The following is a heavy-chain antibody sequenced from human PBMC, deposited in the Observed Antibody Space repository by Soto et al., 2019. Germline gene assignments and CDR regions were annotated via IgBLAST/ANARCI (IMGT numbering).Heavy chain of an antibody. D-gene: IGHD6-19*01. V-gene: IGHV3-30-3*01. CDR1: GFTFSSYA. CDR3: ARGGSLSVAGTDLAFDY. Sequence: QVQLVESGGGVVQPGRSLRLSCAASGFTFSSYAMHWVRQAPGQGLEWVAVISYDGSNKYYADSVKGRFTISRDNSKNTLYLQMNSLRAEDTAVYYCARGGSLSVAGTDLAFDYWGQGTLVTVSS. J-gene: IGHJ4*02. CDR2: ISYDGSNK.